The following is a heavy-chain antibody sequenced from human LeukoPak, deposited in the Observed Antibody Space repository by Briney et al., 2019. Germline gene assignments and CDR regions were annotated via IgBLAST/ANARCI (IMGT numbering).Heavy chain of an antibody. CDR3: ARHRRITMLAVVTSSHYYSLDV. D-gene: IGHD3-22*01. Sequence: PSETLSLTCTVSGDSINSDTYYWSWIRQPAGKGLEWIGRIYTIGSTNYNPSLKSQFTISVDTSKNQFSLKLSSVTAADTAVYYCARHRRITMLAVVTSSHYYSLDVWGKGTTVTISS. V-gene: IGHV4-61*02. CDR1: GDSINSDTYY. CDR2: IYTIGST. J-gene: IGHJ6*03.